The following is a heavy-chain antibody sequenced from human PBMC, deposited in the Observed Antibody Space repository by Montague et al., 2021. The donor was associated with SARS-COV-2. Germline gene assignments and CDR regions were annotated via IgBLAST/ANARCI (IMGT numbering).Heavy chain of an antibody. V-gene: IGHV3-11*01. J-gene: IGHJ4*02. CDR1: GFAFTDYY. Sequence: SLRLSCAASGFAFTDYYLSWMRQAPGKGLEWISYISSSGNDIDYADSVKGRFTISRDNDDNSLYLQMNSLRAEDTALYYCAGDYTKRPGRTDFIHRHYQDNRGRGTLVTVSS. CDR2: ISSSGNDI. CDR3: AGDYTKRPGRTDFIHRHYQDN. D-gene: IGHD2-8*01.